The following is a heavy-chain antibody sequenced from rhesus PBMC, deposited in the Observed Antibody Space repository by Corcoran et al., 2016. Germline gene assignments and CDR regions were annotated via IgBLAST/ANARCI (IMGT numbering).Heavy chain of an antibody. CDR3: ARDFRSGIYRDHGYFDR. Sequence: VQLQESGPGLVKPSETLSLTCAVSGGSISSGYYYWSWIRQPPGKGLEWIGYITYSGSTSYNPSLKSRVTISRDTSKNQVSLKLSSVTAADTAVYYCARDFRSGIYRDHGYFDRWGPGTPITISS. D-gene: IGHD2-27*01. V-gene: IGHV4-122*02. CDR2: ITYSGST. CDR1: GGSISSGYYY. J-gene: IGHJ2*01.